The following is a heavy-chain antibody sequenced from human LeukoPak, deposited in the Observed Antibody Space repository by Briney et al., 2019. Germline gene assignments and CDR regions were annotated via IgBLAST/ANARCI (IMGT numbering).Heavy chain of an antibody. CDR2: IKQDGSER. V-gene: IGHV3-7*01. Sequence: GGSLRLSCAGSGFTFSNYWMTWVRQAPGKGLEWVANIKQDGSERYYVDSVRGRFTISRDNAKNSVYLQVNILRVEDTAMYYCVRDTGGSGSYPDYWGQGVLVTVSS. J-gene: IGHJ4*02. CDR3: VRDTGGSGSYPDY. D-gene: IGHD1-26*01. CDR1: GFTFSNYW.